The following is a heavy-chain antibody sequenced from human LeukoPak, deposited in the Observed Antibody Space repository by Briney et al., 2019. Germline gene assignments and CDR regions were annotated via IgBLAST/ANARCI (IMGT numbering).Heavy chain of an antibody. V-gene: IGHV1-2*02. CDR2: INPNSGGT. CDR1: GYTFTGYY. Sequence: ASVKVSCKASGYTFTGYYMHWVRQAPGQGLEWMGWINPNSGGTNYAQKFQGRVTTTRDTSISTAYMELSSLRSEDTAVYYCARAGGYCGRISCPYYFDYWGQGSLVAVSS. J-gene: IGHJ4*02. D-gene: IGHD2-15*01. CDR3: ARAGGYCGRISCPYYFDY.